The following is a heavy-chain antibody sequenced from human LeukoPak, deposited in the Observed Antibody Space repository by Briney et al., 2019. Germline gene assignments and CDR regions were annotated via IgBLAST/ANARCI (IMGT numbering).Heavy chain of an antibody. CDR3: ARAGGVTTVARGAFDI. CDR1: GGSISSYY. J-gene: IGHJ3*02. V-gene: IGHV4-59*01. CDR2: IYYSRST. Sequence: SETLSLTCTVSGGSISSYYWSWIRQPPGKGLEWIGYIYYSRSTNYNPSLKSRVTISVDTSKNQFSLKLSSVTAADTAEYYCARAGGVTTVARGAFDIWGQGTMVTVAS. D-gene: IGHD4-23*01.